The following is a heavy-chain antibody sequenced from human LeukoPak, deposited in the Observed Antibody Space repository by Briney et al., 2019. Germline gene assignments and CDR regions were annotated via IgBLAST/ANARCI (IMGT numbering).Heavy chain of an antibody. CDR1: GGSISGFY. V-gene: IGHV4-59*01. D-gene: IGHD2-15*01. CDR2: IYHTGST. CDR3: ARGVVAAPQTFDY. Sequence: SETLSLTCTVSGGSISGFYWSWSRQPPGKVLEWIGYIYHTGSTNYNPSLKSRVTISVDTSKNQFSLKLSSVTAADTAVYYCARGVVAAPQTFDYWGQGTLVAVSS. J-gene: IGHJ4*02.